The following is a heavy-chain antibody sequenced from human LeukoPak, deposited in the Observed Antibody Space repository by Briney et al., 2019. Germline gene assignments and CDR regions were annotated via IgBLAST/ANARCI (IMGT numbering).Heavy chain of an antibody. CDR3: ARDLRYSSGWTFFDY. CDR2: INPNSGGT. J-gene: IGHJ4*02. V-gene: IGHV1-2*02. Sequence: ASVKVSCKASGYTFTGYYMHWVRQAPGQGLEWMGWINPNSGGTNYAQKFQGRVTMTRDASISTAYMELSRLRSEDTAVYYCARDLRYSSGWTFFDYWGQGTLVTVSS. CDR1: GYTFTGYY. D-gene: IGHD6-19*01.